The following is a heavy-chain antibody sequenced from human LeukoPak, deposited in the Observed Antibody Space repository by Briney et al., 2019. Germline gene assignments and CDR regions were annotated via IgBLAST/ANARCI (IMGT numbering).Heavy chain of an antibody. D-gene: IGHD3-16*01. Sequence: PGRALRLSCAASGFTFSSYGMHWVRQAPGKGLEWVAVIWYDGSNKYYADSVKGRFTISRDNSKNTLYLQMNSLRAEDTAVYYCARVIQDYDYVWGTGGMDVWGQGTTVTVSS. CDR2: IWYDGSNK. J-gene: IGHJ6*02. CDR1: GFTFSSYG. CDR3: ARVIQDYDYVWGTGGMDV. V-gene: IGHV3-33*08.